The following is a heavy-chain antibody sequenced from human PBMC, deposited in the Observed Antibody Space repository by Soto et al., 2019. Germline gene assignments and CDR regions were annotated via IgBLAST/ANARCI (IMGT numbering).Heavy chain of an antibody. Sequence: GVFLKISCKGSGYTFTSYWIGWVRQMPGKGLEWMGIIYPSDSDTRYSPSFQGQVTMSVDKSISTAYLQWSSLKASDTATYYCARLLYSSTWEEYFQHWGQGTLVTVSS. CDR3: ARLLYSSTWEEYFQH. CDR1: GYTFTSYW. D-gene: IGHD6-13*01. J-gene: IGHJ1*01. V-gene: IGHV5-51*01. CDR2: IYPSDSDT.